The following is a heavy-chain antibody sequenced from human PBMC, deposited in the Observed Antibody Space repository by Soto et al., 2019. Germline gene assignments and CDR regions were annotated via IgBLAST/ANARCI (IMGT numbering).Heavy chain of an antibody. CDR2: INHSGST. Sequence: SETLSLTCAVYGGSFSGYYWSWIRQPPGKGLEWIGEINHSGSTNYSPSLKSRVTISVDTSKNQFSLKLSSVTAADTAVYYCAPDYAYGDYGAAYWGQGTLVTVSS. CDR1: GGSFSGYY. D-gene: IGHD4-17*01. J-gene: IGHJ4*02. CDR3: APDYAYGDYGAAY. V-gene: IGHV4-34*01.